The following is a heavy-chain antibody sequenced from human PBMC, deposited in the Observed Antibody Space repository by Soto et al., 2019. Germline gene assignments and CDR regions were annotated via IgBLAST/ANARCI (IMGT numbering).Heavy chain of an antibody. CDR3: ERETRIDYGGNSDFYYYYCMDV. D-gene: IGHD4-17*01. Sequence: QVQLVESGGGVVQPGRSLRLSCAASGFTFSSYGMHWVRQAPGKGLEWVAVIWYDGSNKYYADSVKGRFTISRDNSKNTLYLQMNSLRAEDTAVYYCERETRIDYGGNSDFYYYYCMDVWGQGTTVTVSS. J-gene: IGHJ6*02. CDR1: GFTFSSYG. CDR2: IWYDGSNK. V-gene: IGHV3-33*01.